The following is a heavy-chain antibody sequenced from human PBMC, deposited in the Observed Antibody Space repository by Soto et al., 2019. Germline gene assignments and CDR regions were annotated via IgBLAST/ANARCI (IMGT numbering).Heavy chain of an antibody. CDR2: ISGSGGST. D-gene: IGHD5-18*01. J-gene: IGHJ3*02. Sequence: EVQLLESGGGLVQPGGSLGLSCAASGFTFSSYAMSWVRQAPGKGLEWVSAISGSGGSTYYADSVKGRFTISRDNSKNTLYLQMNSLRAEDTAVYYCAKDQEQLWLLTALDAFDIWGQGTMVTVSS. CDR1: GFTFSSYA. V-gene: IGHV3-23*01. CDR3: AKDQEQLWLLTALDAFDI.